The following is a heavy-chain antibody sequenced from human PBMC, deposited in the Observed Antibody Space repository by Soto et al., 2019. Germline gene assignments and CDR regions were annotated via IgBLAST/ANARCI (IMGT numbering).Heavy chain of an antibody. J-gene: IGHJ2*01. CDR2: IIPIFGTV. V-gene: IGHV1-69*12. D-gene: IGHD5-12*01. CDR1: GGTFSSYA. CDR3: ARGNHRWLQLWYFDL. Sequence: QVQLVQSGAEVKKPGSSVKVSCKASGGTFSSYAISWVRQAPGQGLEWMGGIIPIFGTVNYAQKFQGRVTXTAXXSXRTAYRELSSLRSEDTAVYYCARGNHRWLQLWYFDLWGRGTLVTVSS.